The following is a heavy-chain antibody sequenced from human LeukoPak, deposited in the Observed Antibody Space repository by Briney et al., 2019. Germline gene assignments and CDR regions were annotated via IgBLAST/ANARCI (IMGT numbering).Heavy chain of an antibody. D-gene: IGHD5-18*01. CDR2: ISSSSSTI. V-gene: IGHV3-48*01. Sequence: GGSLRLSCAASGFTFSSYSMNWVRQAPGKGLEWVSYISSSSSTIYYADSVKGRFTISRDNAKNSLYLQMNSLRAEDTAVYYCAREIDYGYYYFDYWGQGTLVTVSS. CDR1: GFTFSSYS. CDR3: AREIDYGYYYFDY. J-gene: IGHJ4*02.